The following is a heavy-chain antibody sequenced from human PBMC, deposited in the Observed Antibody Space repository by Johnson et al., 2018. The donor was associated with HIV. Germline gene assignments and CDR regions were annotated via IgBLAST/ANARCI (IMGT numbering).Heavy chain of an antibody. D-gene: IGHD1-26*01. J-gene: IGHJ3*02. CDR2: IWYDGSNK. Sequence: QVQLVESGGGVVQPGRSLRLSCAASGFTFSSYGMHWVRQAPGKGLEWVAVIWYDGSNKYYADSVKGRFTISRDNSKNTLYLQMNSLRVEDTALYYCARGDGGSTDAFDIWGQGTMVTVSS. CDR1: GFTFSSYG. V-gene: IGHV3-33*01. CDR3: ARGDGGSTDAFDI.